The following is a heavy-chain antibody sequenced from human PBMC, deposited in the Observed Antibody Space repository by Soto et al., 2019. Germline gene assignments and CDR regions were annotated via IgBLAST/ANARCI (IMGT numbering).Heavy chain of an antibody. Sequence: GGSLRLSCAASGFTFSSYGMHWVRQAPGKGLEWVAVISYDGSNKYYADSVKGRFTISRDNSKNTLYLQMNSLRAEDTAVYYCAKDIRYCSGGSCYPFDPWGQGTLVTVSS. D-gene: IGHD2-15*01. V-gene: IGHV3-30*18. CDR3: AKDIRYCSGGSCYPFDP. J-gene: IGHJ5*02. CDR1: GFTFSSYG. CDR2: ISYDGSNK.